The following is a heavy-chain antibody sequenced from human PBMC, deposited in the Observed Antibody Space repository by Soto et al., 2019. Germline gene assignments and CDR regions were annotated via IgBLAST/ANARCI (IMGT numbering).Heavy chain of an antibody. CDR2: IIPIVGTG. CDR3: ARDLRAAGRPGMDV. Sequence: SVKVSCKASGGSFSSYAISWVRQAPGQGLEWMGGIIPIVGTGNYAQNFQGRVTITADESTSTAYMELSSLRSEDTAMYYCARDLRAAGRPGMDVWGQGTTVTV. CDR1: GGSFSSYA. J-gene: IGHJ6*02. D-gene: IGHD6-13*01. V-gene: IGHV1-69*13.